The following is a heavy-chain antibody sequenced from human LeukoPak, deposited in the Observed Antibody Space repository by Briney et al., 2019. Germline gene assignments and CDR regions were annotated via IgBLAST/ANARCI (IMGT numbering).Heavy chain of an antibody. Sequence: SETLSLTCTVSGGSISSSSYYWGWIRQPPGKGLGWIGYIYYSGSTNYSPSLKSRVTISVDTSKNQFSLKLSSVTAADTAVYYCARQAVTTSYYYYYYMDVWGKGTTVTISS. CDR1: GGSISSSSYY. D-gene: IGHD4-17*01. CDR2: IYYSGST. V-gene: IGHV4-61*05. J-gene: IGHJ6*03. CDR3: ARQAVTTSYYYYYYMDV.